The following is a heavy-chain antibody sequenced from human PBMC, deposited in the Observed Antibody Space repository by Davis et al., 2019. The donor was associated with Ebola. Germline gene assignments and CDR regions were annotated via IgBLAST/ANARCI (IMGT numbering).Heavy chain of an antibody. CDR3: ARAAVRNWLDT. D-gene: IGHD6-13*01. CDR2: VYHSGVT. J-gene: IGHJ5*02. Sequence: SETLSLTCSVSGGSVSNGLYYWTWIRQPPGKRPEWLGHVYHSGVTTYNPSLKNRVTISVNTSNNQFSLVLTSVTAADTGVYYCARAAVRNWLDTWGQGTLVTVSS. CDR1: GGSVSNGLYY. V-gene: IGHV4-61*01.